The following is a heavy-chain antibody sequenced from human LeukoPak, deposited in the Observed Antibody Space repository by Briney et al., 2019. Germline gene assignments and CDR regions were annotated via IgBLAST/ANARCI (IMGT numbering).Heavy chain of an antibody. D-gene: IGHD6-6*01. CDR3: AREYSSSSEGYYYYYFMDV. J-gene: IGHJ6*03. CDR2: ISAYNGNT. V-gene: IGHV1-18*01. CDR1: GYTFTSYG. Sequence: ASVKVSCKASGYTFTSYGISWVRQAPGQGLEWMGWISAYNGNTNYAQKLQGRVTMTTDTSTSTAFMELRSLRSDDTAVYYCAREYSSSSEGYYYYYFMDVWGKGTTVTVSS.